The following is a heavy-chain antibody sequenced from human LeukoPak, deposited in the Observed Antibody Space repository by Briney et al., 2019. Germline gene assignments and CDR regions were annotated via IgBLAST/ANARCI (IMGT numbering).Heavy chain of an antibody. J-gene: IGHJ6*03. Sequence: ASVKVSCKASTYISSDFGISWLRLAPGGGLEWMGWVSGDNGQTNYGHKFYGRVTMTMETSTNTGSMELRGLRSEDTDIYYCARVYLYTTGWSAAYYYFMDVWGKGTTVIVSS. CDR2: VSGDNGQT. CDR3: ARVYLYTTGWSAAYYYFMDV. D-gene: IGHD3-16*02. CDR1: TYISSDFG. V-gene: IGHV1-18*01.